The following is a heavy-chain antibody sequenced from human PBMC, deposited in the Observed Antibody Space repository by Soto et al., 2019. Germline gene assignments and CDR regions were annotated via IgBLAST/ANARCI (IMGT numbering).Heavy chain of an antibody. CDR2: IKQDGSEK. CDR1: GFTFSSYW. V-gene: IGHV3-7*03. CDR3: ARGRKAFDI. J-gene: IGHJ3*02. Sequence: GGSLRLSCAASGFTFSSYWMSWVRQAPGKGLEWVSNIKQDGSEKYYVDSVKGRFTISRDNAKNPLYLQMNSLRAEDKAVYYCARGRKAFDIWGQGTMVTVSS.